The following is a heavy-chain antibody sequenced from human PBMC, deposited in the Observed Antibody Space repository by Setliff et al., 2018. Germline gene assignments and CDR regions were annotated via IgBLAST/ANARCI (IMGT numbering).Heavy chain of an antibody. CDR1: GGSFSGYY. CDR2: INHSGST. Sequence: TLSLTCAVYGGSFSGYYWSWIRQPPGKGLEWIGEINHSGSTNYNPSLKSRVTISVDTSKNQFSLKLSSVTAADTAVYYCARGRSNFWGYYFDYWSQGTLVTVSS. V-gene: IGHV4-34*01. J-gene: IGHJ4*02. D-gene: IGHD3-3*01. CDR3: ARGRSNFWGYYFDY.